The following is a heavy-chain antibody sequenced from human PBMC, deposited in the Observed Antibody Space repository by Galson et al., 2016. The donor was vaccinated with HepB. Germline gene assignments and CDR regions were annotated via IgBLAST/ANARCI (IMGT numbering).Heavy chain of an antibody. Sequence: SLRLSCAASGFNFSYYAVHWVRQAPGKGLAWVASISYDGRTNYYADSVKGRFTISRDNSEGTLDLQMSGLRAEDTAQYYCARRDPMNGGVNGMDVWGQGTTVTVSS. D-gene: IGHD3-16*01. CDR2: ISYDGRTN. CDR3: ARRDPMNGGVNGMDV. J-gene: IGHJ6*02. V-gene: IGHV3-30*03. CDR1: GFNFSYYA.